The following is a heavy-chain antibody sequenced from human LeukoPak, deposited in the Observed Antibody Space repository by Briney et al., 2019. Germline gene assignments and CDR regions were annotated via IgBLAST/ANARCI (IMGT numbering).Heavy chain of an antibody. V-gene: IGHV4-59*08. J-gene: IGHJ4*02. D-gene: IGHD3-22*01. CDR3: ARNYYDTKKPWD. CDR2: IYYSGST. CDR1: GGSISSYY. Sequence: SETLSLTCTVSGGSISSYYWSWIRQPPGKGLEWIGYIYYSGSTNYNPSLKSRVTISVDTSKNQFSLKLSSVTAADTAVYFCARNYYDTKKPWDWGQGTLVTVSS.